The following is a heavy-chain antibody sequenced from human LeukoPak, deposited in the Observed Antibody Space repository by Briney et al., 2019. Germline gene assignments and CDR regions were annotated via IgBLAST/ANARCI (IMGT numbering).Heavy chain of an antibody. CDR1: GFTFSSYA. CDR3: ARDQFGGQLALLDY. D-gene: IGHD6-6*01. Sequence: GRSLRLSCAASGFTFSSYAMHWVRQAPGKGLEWVAVISYDGSNKYYADSVKGRFTISRDNSKNKLYLQMNSLRAEDTAVYYCARDQFGGQLALLDYWGQGTLVTVSS. CDR2: ISYDGSNK. V-gene: IGHV3-30-3*01. J-gene: IGHJ4*02.